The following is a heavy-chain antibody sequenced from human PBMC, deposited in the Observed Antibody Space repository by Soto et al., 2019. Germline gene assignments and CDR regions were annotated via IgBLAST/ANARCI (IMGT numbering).Heavy chain of an antibody. CDR1: GGSISSDGHY. D-gene: IGHD3-3*01. V-gene: IGHV4-31*03. CDR2: ISYSGST. Sequence: QVQLQESGPGLVKPSQTMSLTCTVSGGSISSDGHYWNWVRQHPGKGLEWIVYISYSGSTFYNPSLKSRVTISIDTSKNQFSLTLSSVTAADTAVYYCAKFGREAFDVWGQGTVVTVSS. CDR3: AKFGREAFDV. J-gene: IGHJ3*01.